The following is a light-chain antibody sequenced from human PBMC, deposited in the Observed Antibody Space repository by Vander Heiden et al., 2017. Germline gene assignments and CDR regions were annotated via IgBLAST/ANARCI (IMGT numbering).Light chain of an antibody. CDR3: QEYYSTPLT. CDR1: QSVLYSSNNKNY. J-gene: IGKJ4*01. CDR2: WST. V-gene: IGKV4-1*01. Sequence: DIVMTQSPDSLAVSLGERATINCKSSQSVLYSSNNKNYLAWYQQKPGTPPRQLISWSTIRESGVPDRCSGSGSGTDSTLTISSLQAEDVAFYYCQEYYSTPLTFGGGTKVEIK.